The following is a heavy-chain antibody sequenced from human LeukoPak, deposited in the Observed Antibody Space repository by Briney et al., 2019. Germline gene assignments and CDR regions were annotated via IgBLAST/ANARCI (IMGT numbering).Heavy chain of an antibody. V-gene: IGHV1-46*01. D-gene: IGHD4-17*01. CDR3: ARTDGDPFDY. Sequence: ASVKVSCKASRFTFSSSYIHWVRQAPGQGLEWMGRFSPNGHRTTYTQKFQGRVTMTRDTSSSTVYMELRSLRSDDTAVYYCARTDGDPFDYWGQGTLVTVSS. CDR2: FSPNGHRT. J-gene: IGHJ4*02. CDR1: RFTFSSSY.